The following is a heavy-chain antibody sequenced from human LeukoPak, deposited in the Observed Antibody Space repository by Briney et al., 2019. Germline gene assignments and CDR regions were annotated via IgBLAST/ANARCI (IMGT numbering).Heavy chain of an antibody. J-gene: IGHJ4*02. Sequence: PGGSLRLSCAASGFSFRSYGIHWVRQAPGKGLEWVAVIGSDGSKKYYADSVKGRFTISRDNSKNTLYLQMNSLRTEDTAMYFCAKGIYYDSSAFFDYWGQGTLVTVSS. V-gene: IGHV3-30*18. D-gene: IGHD3-22*01. CDR2: IGSDGSKK. CDR3: AKGIYYDSSAFFDY. CDR1: GFSFRSYG.